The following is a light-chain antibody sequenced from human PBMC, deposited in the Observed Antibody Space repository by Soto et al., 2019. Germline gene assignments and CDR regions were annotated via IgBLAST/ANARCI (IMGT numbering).Light chain of an antibody. V-gene: IGKV1-33*01. CDR3: QQYDNLPLT. CDR1: QDISNY. CDR2: DAS. Sequence: DIQMTQSPSSLSASVGDRVTITCQASQDISNYLNWYQQKPGKAPKLLIYDASNLETGVPSRFSGSGSGTDFTFTISSLHPEDIATYYCQQYDNLPLTFGGATTVEIK. J-gene: IGKJ4*01.